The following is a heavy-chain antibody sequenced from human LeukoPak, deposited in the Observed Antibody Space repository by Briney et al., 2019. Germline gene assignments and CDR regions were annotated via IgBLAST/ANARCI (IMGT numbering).Heavy chain of an antibody. CDR1: GGTFSSYA. CDR3: ARMVRGVPDYYYYMDV. CDR2: ISAYNGNT. Sequence: ASVKVSCKASGGTFSSYAISWVRQAPGQGLEWMGWISAYNGNTNYAQKLQGRVTMTTDTSTSTAYMELRSLRSDDTAVYYCARMVRGVPDYYYYMDVWGKGTTVTVSS. D-gene: IGHD3-10*01. V-gene: IGHV1-18*01. J-gene: IGHJ6*03.